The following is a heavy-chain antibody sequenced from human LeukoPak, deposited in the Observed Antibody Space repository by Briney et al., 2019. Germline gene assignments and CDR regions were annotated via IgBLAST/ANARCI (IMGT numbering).Heavy chain of an antibody. Sequence: GGSLRLSCAASGFSFSTYGTHWVRQAPGKGLEWVALIWNDGTNTYYADSVKGRFTISRDNSKNTLYLQMNSLRAEDTAVYYCAGDTPPGGDFYFDYWGQGTLVIVSS. CDR1: GFSFSTYG. V-gene: IGHV3-33*01. D-gene: IGHD3-16*01. J-gene: IGHJ4*02. CDR3: AGDTPPGGDFYFDY. CDR2: IWNDGTNT.